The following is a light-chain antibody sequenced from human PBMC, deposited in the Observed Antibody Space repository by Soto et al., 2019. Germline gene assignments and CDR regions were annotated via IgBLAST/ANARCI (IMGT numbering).Light chain of an antibody. CDR2: DVS. CDR3: SSFTSSRTLV. V-gene: IGLV2-14*03. J-gene: IGLJ2*01. CDR1: SSDVGGYNY. Sequence: QSVLTQPASVSGSPGQSITISCTGTSSDVGGYNYVSWYQQHPGEAPKLVIYDVSNRPSGVSNRFSGSKSGNTASLTISGLQAEDEADYYCSSFTSSRTLVFGAGTKLTVL.